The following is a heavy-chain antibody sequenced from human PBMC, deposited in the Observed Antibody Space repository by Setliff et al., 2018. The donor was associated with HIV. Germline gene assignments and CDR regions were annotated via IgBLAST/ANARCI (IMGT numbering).Heavy chain of an antibody. Sequence: SETLSLTCTVSGGSISRYYWSWIRQPAGKGLEWIGRIYSSGSTNYNPSLKSRVTISVDTAKNQFSLKLSSVTAADTAVYYCATGITVAPDYWGQGSLVTVSS. V-gene: IGHV4-4*07. J-gene: IGHJ4*02. CDR3: ATGITVAPDY. D-gene: IGHD6-19*01. CDR2: IYSSGST. CDR1: GGSISRYY.